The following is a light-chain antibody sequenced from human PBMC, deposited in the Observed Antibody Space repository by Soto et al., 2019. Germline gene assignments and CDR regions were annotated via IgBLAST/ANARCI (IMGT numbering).Light chain of an antibody. CDR2: AAS. CDR1: QAISNS. CDR3: QQYKSYPYT. Sequence: DIQMTQSPSSLSASVGDRVTITCRASQAISNSLAWLQQKPGKAPKSLMYAASRLQSGVPAKFSGSGSGTDFALTINRLQPEDFAIYYCQQYKSYPYTFGQGTKLEIK. J-gene: IGKJ2*01. V-gene: IGKV1-16*02.